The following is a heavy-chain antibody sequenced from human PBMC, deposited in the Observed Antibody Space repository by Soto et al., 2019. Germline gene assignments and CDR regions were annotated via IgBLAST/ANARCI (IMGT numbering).Heavy chain of an antibody. CDR3: AAVTTGYLYYYYGMDV. J-gene: IGHJ6*02. CDR2: IVVGSGNT. Sequence: SVKVSCKASGFTFTSSAVQWVRQARVQRLEWIGWIVVGSGNTNYAQKFQERVTITRDMSTSTAYMELSSLRSEDTAVYYCAAVTTGYLYYYYGMDVWGQGTTVTVYS. CDR1: GFTFTSSA. V-gene: IGHV1-58*01. D-gene: IGHD3-9*01.